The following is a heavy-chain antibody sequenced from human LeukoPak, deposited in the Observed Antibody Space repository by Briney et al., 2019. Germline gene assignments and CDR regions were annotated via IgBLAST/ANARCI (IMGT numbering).Heavy chain of an antibody. Sequence: ETLSLTCAVYGGSISSYYWSWVRQAPGKGLEWVSTLSGSGITTYYADSVKGRFTISRDNSKNTLYLQMNSLRAEDTAVYYCAKGIYSSGWSYFDYWGHGTLVTVSS. CDR2: LSGSGITT. CDR3: AKGIYSSGWSYFDY. J-gene: IGHJ4*01. D-gene: IGHD6-19*01. V-gene: IGHV3-23*01. CDR1: GGSISSYY.